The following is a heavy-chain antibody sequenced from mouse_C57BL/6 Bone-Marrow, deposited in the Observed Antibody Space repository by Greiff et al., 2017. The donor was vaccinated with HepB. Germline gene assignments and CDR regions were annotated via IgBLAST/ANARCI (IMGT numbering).Heavy chain of an antibody. J-gene: IGHJ3*01. CDR1: GYTFTSYG. D-gene: IGHD2-2*01. CDR2: IYPRSGNT. CDR3: ARSRGYPWFAY. Sequence: QVQLQQSGAELARPGASVKLSCKASGYTFTSYGISWVKQRTGQGLEWIGEIYPRSGNTYYNEKFKGKATRTADKSSSTAYMELRSLTSEDSAVYFCARSRGYPWFAYWGQGTLVTVSA. V-gene: IGHV1-81*01.